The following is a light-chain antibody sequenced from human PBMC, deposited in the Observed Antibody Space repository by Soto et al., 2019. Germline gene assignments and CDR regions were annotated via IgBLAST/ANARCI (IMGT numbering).Light chain of an antibody. CDR3: QQYGSSPYT. Sequence: EIVLTQSPGTLSLSPGERATLSCRASQSVSSSYLAWYQQKPGQAPRLLLYGASSRATGIPDRFSGSGSGTDFTLTIGRLESEDFAVYYCQQYGSSPYTFGQGTKLEIK. CDR1: QSVSSSY. V-gene: IGKV3-20*01. CDR2: GAS. J-gene: IGKJ2*01.